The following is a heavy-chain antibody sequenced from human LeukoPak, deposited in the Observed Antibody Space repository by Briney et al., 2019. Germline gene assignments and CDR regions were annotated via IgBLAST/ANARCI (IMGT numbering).Heavy chain of an antibody. D-gene: IGHD6-19*01. CDR3: ARDVSSGWYSDY. Sequence: GGSLRLSCAASGFTFDDYGMSWVRQAPGKGLEWVSGINWNGGSTGYADSVKGRFTISRDNANNSLYLQMNSLRAEDTALYYCARDVSSGWYSDYWGQGTLVTVSS. CDR1: GFTFDDYG. J-gene: IGHJ4*02. CDR2: INWNGGST. V-gene: IGHV3-20*04.